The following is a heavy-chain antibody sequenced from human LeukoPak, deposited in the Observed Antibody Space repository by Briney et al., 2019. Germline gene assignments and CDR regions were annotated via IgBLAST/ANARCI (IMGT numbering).Heavy chain of an antibody. V-gene: IGHV5-10-1*01. J-gene: IGHJ6*04. D-gene: IGHD3-10*01. CDR2: IDPSDSYT. Sequence: GESLRISCKGSGYSFTSYWISWVRQMPGKGLEWMGRIDPSDSYTNYSPSFQGPVNISADKSISTAYLQWSSLKASDTAMYYCARLMVRGVTLYYYYGMDVWGKGTTVTVSS. CDR1: GYSFTSYW. CDR3: ARLMVRGVTLYYYYGMDV.